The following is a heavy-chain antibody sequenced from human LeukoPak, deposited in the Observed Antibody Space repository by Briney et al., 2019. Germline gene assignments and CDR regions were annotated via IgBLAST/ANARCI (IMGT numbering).Heavy chain of an antibody. V-gene: IGHV3-30*04. CDR2: ISYDGSNK. CDR3: ARDRAQWELPNGVPDY. Sequence: PGRSLRLSCAASEFTFSSYAMHWVRQAPGKGLEWVAVISYDGSNKYYADSVKGRFTISRDNSKNTLYLQVNSLRAEDTAVYYCARDRAQWELPNGVPDYWGQGTLVTVSS. D-gene: IGHD1-26*01. J-gene: IGHJ4*02. CDR1: EFTFSSYA.